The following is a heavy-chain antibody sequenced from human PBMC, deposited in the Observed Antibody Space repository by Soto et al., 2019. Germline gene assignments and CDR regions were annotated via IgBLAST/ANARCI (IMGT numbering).Heavy chain of an antibody. J-gene: IGHJ3*02. CDR3: ARGDILTGYNDAFDI. Sequence: SETLSLTCTVSGGSISSYYWSWILQPPGKGLEWIGYIYYSGSTNYNPSLKSRVTISVDTSKNQFSLKLSSVTAADTAVYYCARGDILTGYNDAFDIWGQGRMVTVSS. D-gene: IGHD3-9*01. CDR2: IYYSGST. V-gene: IGHV4-59*01. CDR1: GGSISSYY.